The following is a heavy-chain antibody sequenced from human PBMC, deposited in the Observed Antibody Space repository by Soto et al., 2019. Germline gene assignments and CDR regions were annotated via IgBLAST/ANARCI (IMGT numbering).Heavy chain of an antibody. V-gene: IGHV4-34*01. CDR2: INHSGST. CDR1: GGSFSGYY. CDR3: ARGLWGYCSSTSCSNWFDP. Sequence: PSETLSLTCAVYGGSFSGYYWSWIRQPPGKELEWIGEINHSGSTNYNPSLKSRVTISVDTSKNQFSLKLSSVTAADTAVYYCARGLWGYCSSTSCSNWFDPWGQGTLATVSS. D-gene: IGHD2-2*01. J-gene: IGHJ5*02.